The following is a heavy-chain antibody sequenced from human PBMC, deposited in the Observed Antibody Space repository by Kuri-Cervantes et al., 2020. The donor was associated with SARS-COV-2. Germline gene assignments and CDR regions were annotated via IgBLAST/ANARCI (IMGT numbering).Heavy chain of an antibody. J-gene: IGHJ6*02. V-gene: IGHV3-30*03. CDR2: ISYDGNNK. D-gene: IGHD3-3*01. Sequence: GGSLRLSCAASGFTFSSYGMHWVRQAPGKGLAWVAVISYDGNNKYYADSVKGRFTISRDDSKNTLYLQMNSLRVEDTAVYYCAREFHDFWSGYYGPYYFYAMDVWGQGTTVTVSS. CDR3: AREFHDFWSGYYGPYYFYAMDV. CDR1: GFTFSSYG.